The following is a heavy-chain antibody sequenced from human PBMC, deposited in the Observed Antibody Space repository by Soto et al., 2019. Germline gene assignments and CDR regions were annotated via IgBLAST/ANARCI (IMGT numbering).Heavy chain of an antibody. CDR1: GFTFSSYS. Sequence: GGSLRLSCAASGFTFSSYSMNWVRQAPGKGLEWVSSISSSSSYIYYADSVKGRFTISRDNAKNSLYLQMNSLRAEDTAVYYCARLPIQGNEGVRRLEDYYMDVWGKGTTVTVSS. D-gene: IGHD5-12*01. V-gene: IGHV3-21*01. CDR3: ARLPIQGNEGVRRLEDYYMDV. J-gene: IGHJ6*03. CDR2: ISSSSSYI.